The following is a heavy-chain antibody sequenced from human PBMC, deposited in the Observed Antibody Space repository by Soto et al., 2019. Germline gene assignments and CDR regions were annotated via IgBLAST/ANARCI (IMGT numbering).Heavy chain of an antibody. V-gene: IGHV4-39*01. CDR3: ARLAGYCSGTNCYGDYGMDV. D-gene: IGHD2-2*01. J-gene: IGHJ6*02. CDR1: GGSISSGPYS. CDR2: FHYSGRT. Sequence: QLQLLESRPGLVKPSETLSLTCSVSGGSISSGPYSWGWIRQPPGKGMEWIGTFHYSGRTYYSPSLESRVTISVDTSKNQFSLKVSSVTAADTAVFYCARLAGYCSGTNCYGDYGMDVWGQGTTVTVSS.